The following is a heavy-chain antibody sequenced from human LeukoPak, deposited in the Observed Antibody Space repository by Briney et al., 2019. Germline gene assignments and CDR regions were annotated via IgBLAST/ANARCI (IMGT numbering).Heavy chain of an antibody. D-gene: IGHD6-13*01. CDR2: IIPIFGTA. Sequence: APVKVSCKASGGTFSSYAISWVRQAPGQGLEWMGGIIPIFGTANYAQKFQGRVTITTDESTSTAYMELSSLRSEDTAVYYCARGGVLGSSWYVASRDHFDYWGQGTLVTVSP. V-gene: IGHV1-69*05. J-gene: IGHJ4*02. CDR3: ARGGVLGSSWYVASRDHFDY. CDR1: GGTFSSYA.